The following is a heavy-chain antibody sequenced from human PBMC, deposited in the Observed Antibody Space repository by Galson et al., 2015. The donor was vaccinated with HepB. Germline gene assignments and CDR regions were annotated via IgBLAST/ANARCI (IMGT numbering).Heavy chain of an antibody. D-gene: IGHD4-17*01. V-gene: IGHV3-66*01. Sequence: SLRLSCAASGFTVSSNYMSWVRQAPGKGLEWVSVIYSGGSTYYADSVKGRFTISRDNSKNTLYLQMNSLRAEDTAVYYCARAWHGDCLMNWGQGTLVTVSS. CDR1: GFTVSSNY. CDR3: ARAWHGDCLMN. J-gene: IGHJ4*02. CDR2: IYSGGST.